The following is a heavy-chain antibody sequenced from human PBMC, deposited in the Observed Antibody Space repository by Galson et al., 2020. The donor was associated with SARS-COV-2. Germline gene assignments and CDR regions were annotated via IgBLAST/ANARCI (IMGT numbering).Heavy chain of an antibody. Sequence: SETLSLTCAVYGGSFSGYYWTWIRQPPGKGLEWIGEINPSGSTKYNPSLKSRVTISVDTSKNQFSLKLSSVSAADTGVYYCASPDYYDSTGYLSWGRGTLVTVSS. D-gene: IGHD3-22*01. CDR2: INPSGST. CDR3: ASPDYYDSTGYLS. J-gene: IGHJ5*02. V-gene: IGHV4-34*01. CDR1: GGSFSGYY.